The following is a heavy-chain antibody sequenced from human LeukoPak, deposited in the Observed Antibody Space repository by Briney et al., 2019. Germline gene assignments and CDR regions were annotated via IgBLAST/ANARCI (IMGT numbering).Heavy chain of an antibody. V-gene: IGHV3-23*01. CDR3: AQQLGYCSDGTCYFTY. CDR1: GFTFSSDA. D-gene: IGHD2-15*01. Sequence: PGGSLRLSCAASGFTFSSDAMSWVGQAPGKGLEGVSAISNSGGSTYYSASAKGRFTTSRDNSNNTPHLQMNSLSADDTAVYYSAQQLGYCSDGTCYFTYWGQGTLVTVSS. J-gene: IGHJ4*02. CDR2: ISNSGGST.